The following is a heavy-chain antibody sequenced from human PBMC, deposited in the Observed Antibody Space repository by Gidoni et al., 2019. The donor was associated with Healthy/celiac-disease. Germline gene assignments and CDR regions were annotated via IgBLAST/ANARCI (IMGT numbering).Heavy chain of an antibody. D-gene: IGHD2-2*01. CDR1: GFTFRNAW. V-gene: IGHV3-15*01. CDR2: IKSKTDGGTT. CDR3: TTAGKGSSTFV. Sequence: EVQLVESGGGLVKPGGSLRHSCAASGFTFRNAWRSWVRPAPGKVLVWVGRIKSKTDGGTTDYAAPVKGRFTISRDDSKNTLYLQMNSLKTEDTAVYYCTTAGKGSSTFVWGQGTTVTVSS. J-gene: IGHJ6*02.